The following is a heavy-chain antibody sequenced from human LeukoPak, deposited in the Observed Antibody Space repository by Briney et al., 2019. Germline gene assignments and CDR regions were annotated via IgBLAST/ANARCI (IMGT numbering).Heavy chain of an antibody. D-gene: IGHD3-10*01. CDR2: IGGTGGST. Sequence: GGSLRLSCAASGFTFSNYAMSWVRQAPGKGLEWVSAIGGTGGSTYYADSVKGRFTISRDNSKNTLSLQMNSLRAEDTAVYYCAKHAYYGSGGYHGYFDYWGQGTLVTVSS. CDR3: AKHAYYGSGGYHGYFDY. V-gene: IGHV3-23*01. J-gene: IGHJ4*02. CDR1: GFTFSNYA.